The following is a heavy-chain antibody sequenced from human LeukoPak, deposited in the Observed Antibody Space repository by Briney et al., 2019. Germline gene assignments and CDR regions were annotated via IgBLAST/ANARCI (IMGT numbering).Heavy chain of an antibody. D-gene: IGHD4-17*01. CDR3: ARSTTVTTPGYYYGMDV. J-gene: IGHJ6*02. Sequence: SVKVCCKASGGTFSSYAISWVRQAPGQGLEWMGRIIPIFGIANYAQKFQGRVTITADKSTSTAYMELSSLRSEDTAVYYCARSTTVTTPGYYYGMDVWGQGTTVTVSS. CDR2: IIPIFGIA. CDR1: GGTFSSYA. V-gene: IGHV1-69*04.